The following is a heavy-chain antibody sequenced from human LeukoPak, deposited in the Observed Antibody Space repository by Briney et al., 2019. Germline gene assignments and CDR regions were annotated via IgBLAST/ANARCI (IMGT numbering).Heavy chain of an antibody. CDR1: GFTFSSYG. CDR2: ISHDAKST. CDR3: AKDGGNYYDTAGNHLMRSYMDV. J-gene: IGHJ6*04. V-gene: IGHV3-30*18. Sequence: GGSLRLSCATSGFTFSSYGMHWVRQVPGKGLEWVTVISHDAKSTYHVDSVKGRFTTSRDNSRNTLYLQMNSLRAEDTAVYYCAKDGGNYYDTAGNHLMRSYMDVWGKGTTVTVSS. D-gene: IGHD3-22*01.